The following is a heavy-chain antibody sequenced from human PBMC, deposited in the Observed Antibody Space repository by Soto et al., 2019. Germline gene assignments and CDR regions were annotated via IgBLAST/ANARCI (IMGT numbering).Heavy chain of an antibody. CDR2: IIPIFGTA. Sequence: QVQLVQSGAEVKKPGSSVKVSCKASGGTFSGYAISWVRQAPGQGLEWMGGIIPIFGTANYAQKFQGRVTITADESTSTAYMELSSLRSEDTAVYYCARERYCISTSCYEYYYYGMDVWGQGTTVTVSS. V-gene: IGHV1-69*12. D-gene: IGHD2-2*01. CDR3: ARERYCISTSCYEYYYYGMDV. J-gene: IGHJ6*02. CDR1: GGTFSGYA.